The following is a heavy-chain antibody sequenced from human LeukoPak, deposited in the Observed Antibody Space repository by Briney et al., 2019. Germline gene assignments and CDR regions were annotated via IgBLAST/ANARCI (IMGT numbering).Heavy chain of an antibody. CDR2: IDVHTGVA. J-gene: IGHJ4*02. CDR3: ARTHYDSNAYYSPAGY. D-gene: IGHD3-22*01. V-gene: IGHV1-2*02. Sequence: ASVKVSCEASGYTFTGYNLHWVRQAPGQGLEWMGWIDVHTGVAHYAQKFQGRVTMTRDTSISTAYMELSRLRSDDTAVFYCARTHYDSNAYYSPAGYWGQGTLVTVSS. CDR1: GYTFTGYN.